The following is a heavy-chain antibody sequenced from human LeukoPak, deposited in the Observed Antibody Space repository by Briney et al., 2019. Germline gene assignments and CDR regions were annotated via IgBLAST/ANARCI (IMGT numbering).Heavy chain of an antibody. CDR1: GFTVSSNY. CDR2: IYSGGST. V-gene: IGHV3-66*02. Sequence: GGSLRLSCAASGFTVSSNYMSWVRQAPGKGLEWVSVIYSGGSTYYADSVKGRFTISRDNSKNTLYLQMNSLRAEDTAVYYCVTLGYCSGGSCYRVLIFDYWGQGTLVTVSS. J-gene: IGHJ4*02. CDR3: VTLGYCSGGSCYRVLIFDY. D-gene: IGHD2-15*01.